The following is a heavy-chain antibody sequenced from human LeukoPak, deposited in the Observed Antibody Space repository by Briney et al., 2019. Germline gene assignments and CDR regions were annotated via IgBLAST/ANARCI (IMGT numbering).Heavy chain of an antibody. D-gene: IGHD3-10*01. Sequence: GESLKISCKASGYSFTNYWIGWVRQMPGEGLEWMAMINPGDTNIAYSPSFQGQVTISADRSISTAYLQWSSLKASDTAMYYCATNTMFRGIHAFDIWGQGTMVTVSS. CDR2: INPGDTNI. CDR1: GYSFTNYW. V-gene: IGHV5-51*01. J-gene: IGHJ3*02. CDR3: ATNTMFRGIHAFDI.